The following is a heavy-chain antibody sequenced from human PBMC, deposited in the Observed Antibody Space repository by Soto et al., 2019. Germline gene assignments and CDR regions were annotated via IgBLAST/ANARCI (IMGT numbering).Heavy chain of an antibody. D-gene: IGHD5-12*01. J-gene: IGHJ4*02. V-gene: IGHV1-18*01. CDR2: ISAYNGNT. Sequence: GASVKVSCKASGYTFTSYGISWVRQAPGQGLEWMGWISAYNGNTNYAQKLQGRVTMTTDTSTSTAYMELRSLRSDDTAVYYCARDPKYSGYDPSFDVWGQGTLVTVSS. CDR1: GYTFTSYG. CDR3: ARDPKYSGYDPSFDV.